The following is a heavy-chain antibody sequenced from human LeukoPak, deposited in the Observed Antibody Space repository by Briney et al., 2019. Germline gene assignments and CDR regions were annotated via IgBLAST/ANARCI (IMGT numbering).Heavy chain of an antibody. D-gene: IGHD1-26*01. CDR2: IIPILGIA. CDR1: GGTFSSYA. Sequence: SVKVSCKASGGTFSSYAISWVRQAPGQGPGWMGRIIPILGIANYAQKFQGRVTITADRSTSTAYMELSSLRSEDTAVYYCASSGYYFDYWGQGTLVTVSS. CDR3: ASSGYYFDY. V-gene: IGHV1-69*04. J-gene: IGHJ4*02.